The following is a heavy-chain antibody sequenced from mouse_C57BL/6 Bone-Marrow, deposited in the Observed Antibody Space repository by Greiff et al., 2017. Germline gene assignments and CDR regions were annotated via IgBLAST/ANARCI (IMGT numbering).Heavy chain of an antibody. D-gene: IGHD2-4*01. V-gene: IGHV1-81*01. CDR2: IYPRSGNT. CDR3: ADDYDEAWFAY. Sequence: VQLQESGAELARPGASVKLSCKASGYTFTSYGISWVKQRTGQGLEWIGEIYPRSGNTYYNEKFKGKATLTADKSSSTAYMELRSLTSEDSAVYFCADDYDEAWFAYWGQGTLVTVSA. CDR1: GYTFTSYG. J-gene: IGHJ3*01.